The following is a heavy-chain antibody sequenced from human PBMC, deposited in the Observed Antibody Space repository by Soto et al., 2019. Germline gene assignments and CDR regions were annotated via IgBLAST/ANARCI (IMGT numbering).Heavy chain of an antibody. J-gene: IGHJ4*02. CDR2: IIPIFGTA. D-gene: IGHD3-22*01. CDR3: ARSLLSYYDSSGYYSDY. V-gene: IGHV1-69*13. CDR1: GGTFSSYA. Sequence: SVKVSCKASGGTFSSYAISWVLQAPGQGLEWMGGIIPIFGTANYAQKFQGRVTITADESTSTAYMELSSLRSEDTAVYYCARSLLSYYDSSGYYSDYWGQGTLVTVSS.